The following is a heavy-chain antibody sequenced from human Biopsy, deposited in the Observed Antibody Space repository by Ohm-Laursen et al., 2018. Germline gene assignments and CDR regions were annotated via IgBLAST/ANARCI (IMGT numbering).Heavy chain of an antibody. CDR1: GGSPFTDSITRYY. CDR3: ARLTGDPSY. J-gene: IGHJ4*02. CDR2: IYYTGHT. D-gene: IGHD7-27*01. Sequence: PSQTLSLTCTVVSGGSPFTDSITRYYWNWIRQSPGKGLEWIGFIYYTGHTNYNPSLKSRATISVDTSKNQFSLKVISVTAADTAVYYCARLTGDPSYWGQGILVTVSS. V-gene: IGHV4-59*01.